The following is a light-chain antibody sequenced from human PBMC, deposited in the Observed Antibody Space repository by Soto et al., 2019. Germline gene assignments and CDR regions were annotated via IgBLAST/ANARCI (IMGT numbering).Light chain of an antibody. V-gene: IGLV3-21*04. CDR1: NIGSKS. CDR3: QVWDSSSDHPV. CDR2: YDS. J-gene: IGLJ3*02. Sequence: SYELTQPPSVTVAPGKTAWITCGGNNIGSKSVHWYQQKPGQAPVLVIYYDSERPSGIPERFSGSNSGNTATLTISRVEAGDEADYYCQVWDSSSDHPVFGGGTKLTVL.